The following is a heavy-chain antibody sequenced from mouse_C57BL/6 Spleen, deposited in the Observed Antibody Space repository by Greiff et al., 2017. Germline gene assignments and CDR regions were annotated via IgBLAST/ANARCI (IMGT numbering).Heavy chain of an antibody. J-gene: IGHJ4*01. CDR3: ARRGYDAMDY. CDR1: GYTFTSYW. Sequence: QVQLQQPGAELVMPGASVKLSCKASGYTFTSYWMHWVKQRPGQGLEWIGEIDPSDSYTNYNQKFKGKSTLTVDKYSSTAYMQLSSLTSEDSAVYYCARRGYDAMDYWGQGTSVTVSS. V-gene: IGHV1-69*01. CDR2: IDPSDSYT.